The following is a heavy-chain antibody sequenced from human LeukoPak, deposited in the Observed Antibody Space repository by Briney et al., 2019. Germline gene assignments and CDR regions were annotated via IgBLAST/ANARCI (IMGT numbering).Heavy chain of an antibody. D-gene: IGHD3-3*02. CDR3: ATKAETHQHFKSVTPFDY. CDR1: GFTFSSYA. Sequence: PGGSLRLSCAASGFTFSSYAMSWVRQAPGKGLEWVSAISGSGGSTYYADSVKGRFTISRDNSKNTLYLQMNSLRAEDTAVYYCATKAETHQHFKSVTPFDYWGQGTLVTVSS. V-gene: IGHV3-23*01. J-gene: IGHJ4*02. CDR2: ISGSGGST.